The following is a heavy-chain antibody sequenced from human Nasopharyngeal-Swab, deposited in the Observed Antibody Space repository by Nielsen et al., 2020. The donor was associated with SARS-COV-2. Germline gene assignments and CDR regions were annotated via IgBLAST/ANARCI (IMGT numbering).Heavy chain of an antibody. J-gene: IGHJ5*02. CDR3: AKGVEQWLVAGNLFDP. D-gene: IGHD6-19*01. CDR2: ISGSGATT. Sequence: GESLKISCAASGFTFSNYAMSWVRQAPGKGLEWVSVISGSGATTYHADSVKGRFTISRDNSQNTVYLQMNNLRVEDTARYYCAKGVEQWLVAGNLFDPWGQGTMVTVSS. V-gene: IGHV3-23*01. CDR1: GFTFSNYA.